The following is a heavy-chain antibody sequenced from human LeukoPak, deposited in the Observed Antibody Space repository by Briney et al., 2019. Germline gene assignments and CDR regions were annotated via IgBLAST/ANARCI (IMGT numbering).Heavy chain of an antibody. Sequence: PSETLSLTCIVSGGFISSYYWSWIRQAPGGGLEWIGHIYYSGSTNYNPSLKSRVTISVDTSKKQLSLKLSSVNAADTVVYYCARGRGLSWPDAFDIWGQGTKVTVSS. CDR1: GGFISSYY. CDR2: IYYSGST. D-gene: IGHD6-13*01. J-gene: IGHJ3*02. V-gene: IGHV4-59*01. CDR3: ARGRGLSWPDAFDI.